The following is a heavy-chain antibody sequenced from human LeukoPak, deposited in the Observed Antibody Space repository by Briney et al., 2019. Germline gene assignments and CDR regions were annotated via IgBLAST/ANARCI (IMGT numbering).Heavy chain of an antibody. CDR3: ARDSPTYRGGDY. D-gene: IGHD2-21*01. J-gene: IGHJ4*02. CDR1: GFTVSSNY. CDR2: IYSGGST. Sequence: GGSLRLSCAASGFTVSSNYMSWVRQAPGKGLEWVSVIYSGGSTYYADSVKGRFTISRDNSKNTLYLQMNSLRAEDTAVYYCARDSPTYRGGDYWGQGTLVTVSS. V-gene: IGHV3-66*01.